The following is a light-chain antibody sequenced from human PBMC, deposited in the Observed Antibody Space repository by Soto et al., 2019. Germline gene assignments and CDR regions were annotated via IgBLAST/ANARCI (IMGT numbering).Light chain of an antibody. J-gene: IGKJ1*01. Sequence: EILMTQSPATLSVSPGERATLSCRASQSVSSNLAWYQQKPGQAPRLLIYGASTRATGIPARFSGSGSGTEFTLTISSLQSEDFAVYYCQQYNNWPPWTFGQGT. CDR3: QQYNNWPPWT. CDR2: GAS. V-gene: IGKV3-15*01. CDR1: QSVSSN.